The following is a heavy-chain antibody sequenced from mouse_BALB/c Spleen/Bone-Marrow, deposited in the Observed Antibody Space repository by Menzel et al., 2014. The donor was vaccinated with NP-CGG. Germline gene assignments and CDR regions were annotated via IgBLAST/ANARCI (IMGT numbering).Heavy chain of an antibody. Sequence: DVMLVESGGGLVQPGGSLKLSCAASGFTFSSYGMSWVRQTPDKRLELVATINSNGGSTYYPDSVEGRFTISRDNAKNTLYLQMSSLKSEDTAMYYCAGDNDYDYDGAWFAYWGQGTLVTVSA. D-gene: IGHD2-4*01. V-gene: IGHV5-6-3*01. CDR2: INSNGGST. CDR1: GFTFSSYG. CDR3: AGDNDYDYDGAWFAY. J-gene: IGHJ3*01.